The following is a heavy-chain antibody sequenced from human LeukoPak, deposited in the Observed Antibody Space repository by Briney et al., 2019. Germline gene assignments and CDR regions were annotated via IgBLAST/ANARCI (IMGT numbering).Heavy chain of an antibody. J-gene: IGHJ4*02. V-gene: IGHV3-30*03. D-gene: IGHD1-7*01. CDR1: GSTFSSYG. Sequence: GGSLRLSCAASGSTFSSYGMHWVRQAPGKGLEWVAVISYDGSNKYYADSVKGRFTLSRDNSKSTLYLQMNSLRAEDTAVYYCARPDQYNWNYWYYFDYWGQGTLVTVSS. CDR2: ISYDGSNK. CDR3: ARPDQYNWNYWYYFDY.